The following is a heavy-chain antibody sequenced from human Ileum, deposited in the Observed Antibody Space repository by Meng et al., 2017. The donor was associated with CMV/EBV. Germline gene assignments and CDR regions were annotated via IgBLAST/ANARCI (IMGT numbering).Heavy chain of an antibody. CDR3: ARERVVIAMGAFDI. V-gene: IGHV3-30*03. CDR1: EFTFSSYW. J-gene: IGHJ3*02. D-gene: IGHD2-21*01. CDR2: ISYDGSNK. Sequence: GGSLRLSCAASEFTFSSYWMTWVRQAPGKGLEWVAVISYDGSNKYYADSVKGRFTISRDNSKNTLYLQMNSLRAEDTAVYYCARERVVIAMGAFDIWGQGTMVTVSS.